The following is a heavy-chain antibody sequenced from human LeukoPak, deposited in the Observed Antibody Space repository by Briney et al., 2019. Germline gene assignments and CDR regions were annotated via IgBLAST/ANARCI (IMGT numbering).Heavy chain of an antibody. J-gene: IGHJ6*03. D-gene: IGHD5-12*01. V-gene: IGHV1-69*10. CDR3: GRGARPPHYYYYMDV. Sequence: GASVKVSCKASGGTFNSYGIIWVRQAPGQGPEWMGGIIPILGTANYAQKFQGRVTITADKSTSTAYMELSSLRSEDTAVYYCGRGARPPHYYYYMDVWGKGTTVTVSS. CDR2: IIPILGTA. CDR1: GGTFNSYG.